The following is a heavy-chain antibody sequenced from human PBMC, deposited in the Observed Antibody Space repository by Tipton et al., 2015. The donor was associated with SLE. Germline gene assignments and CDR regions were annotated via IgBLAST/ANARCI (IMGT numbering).Heavy chain of an antibody. V-gene: IGHV3-48*01. D-gene: IGHD6-6*01. Sequence: GSLRLSCAASGFTFSSYSMNWVRQAPGKGLEWVSYISSSSSTIYYADSVKGRFTISRDNAKNSLYLQMNSLRAEDTAVYYCARVEEARPDYYYYYYMDVWGRGTTVTVSS. CDR2: ISSSSSTI. CDR1: GFTFSSYS. CDR3: ARVEEARPDYYYYYYMDV. J-gene: IGHJ6*03.